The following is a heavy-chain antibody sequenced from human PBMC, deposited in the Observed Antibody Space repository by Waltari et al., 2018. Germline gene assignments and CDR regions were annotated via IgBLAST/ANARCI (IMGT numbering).Heavy chain of an antibody. Sequence: SDGGAYYADSVKGRFTISRDNSKNTVYLQMDSLRADDTAVYYWATPLTGRAYWGQGTLVTVSS. CDR3: ATPLTGRAY. CDR2: SDGGA. J-gene: IGHJ4*02. V-gene: IGHV3-53*01.